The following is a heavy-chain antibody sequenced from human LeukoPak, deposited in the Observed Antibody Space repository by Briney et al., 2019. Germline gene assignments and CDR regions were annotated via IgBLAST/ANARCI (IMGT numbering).Heavy chain of an antibody. V-gene: IGHV1-69*05. CDR2: IIPIFGTA. Sequence: SVKVSCKASGGTFISYAISWVRQAPGQGLEWMGGIIPIFGTANYAQKFQGRVTITTDESTSTAYMELSSLRSEDTAVYYCARAGSSGYYVYYFDYWGQGTLVTVSS. D-gene: IGHD3-22*01. CDR1: GGTFISYA. J-gene: IGHJ4*02. CDR3: ARAGSSGYYVYYFDY.